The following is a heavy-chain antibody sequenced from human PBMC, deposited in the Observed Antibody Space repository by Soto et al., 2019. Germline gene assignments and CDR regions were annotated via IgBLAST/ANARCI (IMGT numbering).Heavy chain of an antibody. CDR2: IFYSGTT. V-gene: IGHV4-30-4*01. CDR1: GGSVNSGDYY. Sequence: TLSLTCTVSGGSVNSGDYYWSWIRQSPGKGLEWIGSIFYSGTTDYNPSLQGRVTISIATSKNQFSLRLTSVTATDTALYYCARDWVHERWFDPWGQGTLVTVSS. CDR3: ARDWVHERWFDP. J-gene: IGHJ5*02. D-gene: IGHD1-1*01.